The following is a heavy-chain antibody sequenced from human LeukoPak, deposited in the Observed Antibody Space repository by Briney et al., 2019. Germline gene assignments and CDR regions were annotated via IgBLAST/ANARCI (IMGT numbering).Heavy chain of an antibody. CDR2: ISSDGGTD. CDR3: AKGSYYDSSGSFYFDY. D-gene: IGHD3-22*01. V-gene: IGHV3-30*18. Sequence: GGSLRLSCAASGFTFSRYGIHWVRQAPGKGLEWVAVISSDGGTDYYADSVKGRFTISRDNSKNTLYVQVNSLGTEDTAAYYCAKGSYYDSSGSFYFDYWGQGTLVTVSS. J-gene: IGHJ4*02. CDR1: GFTFSRYG.